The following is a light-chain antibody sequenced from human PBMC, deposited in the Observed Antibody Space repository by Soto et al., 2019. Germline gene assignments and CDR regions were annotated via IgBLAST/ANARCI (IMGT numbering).Light chain of an antibody. Sequence: DIQMTQSPSTLSGSLGDSVTIXXRASQTISSWLAWYQQKPGKAPKIXIYAASSLQRGVPSRFSGSGAGTDFTLTISSLQPEDFATYYCQQANSFPIAFGQGTRLEIK. CDR1: QTISSW. J-gene: IGKJ5*01. CDR3: QQANSFPIA. CDR2: AAS. V-gene: IGKV1-12*01.